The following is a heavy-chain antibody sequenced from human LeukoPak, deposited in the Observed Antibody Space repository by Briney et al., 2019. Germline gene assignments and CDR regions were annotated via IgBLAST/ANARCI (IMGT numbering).Heavy chain of an antibody. D-gene: IGHD2-15*01. CDR3: AKGYCSGGSCYLIDY. CDR2: IWYDGSNK. CDR1: GFTFSSYG. J-gene: IGHJ4*02. Sequence: GGSLRLSCAASGFTFSSYGMHWVRQAPGKGLEWVAVIWYDGSNKYYADSVKGRFTISRDNSKNTLYLQMNSLRAEDTAVYYCAKGYCSGGSCYLIDYWGQGTLVTVSS. V-gene: IGHV3-30*02.